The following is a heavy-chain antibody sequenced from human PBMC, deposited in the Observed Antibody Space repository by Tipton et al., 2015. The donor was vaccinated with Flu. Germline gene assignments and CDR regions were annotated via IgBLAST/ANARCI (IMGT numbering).Heavy chain of an antibody. V-gene: IGHV4-39*07. J-gene: IGHJ3*02. CDR1: GGSIRSSTYY. CDR2: IFHSGSA. D-gene: IGHD1-14*01. CDR3: ARGRGIIGDAFDI. Sequence: TLSLTCTVSGGSIRSSTYYWAWIRQPPGKGLEYIGNIFHSGSAYYNPSLKSRITISVDTSKNQFSLKLSSVTAADTAVYYCARGRGIIGDAFDIWGQGTMVTVSS.